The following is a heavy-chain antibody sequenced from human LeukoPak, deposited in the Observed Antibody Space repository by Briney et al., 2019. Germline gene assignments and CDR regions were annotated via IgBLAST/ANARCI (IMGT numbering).Heavy chain of an antibody. Sequence: SETLSLTCTVSGGSISSYYWSWIRQPPGKGLEWIGYIYYSGSTNYNPSLKSRVTISVDTSKNQFSLKLSSVTAADTAVYYCARLGRCGGDCYYLDPWGQGTLVTVSS. D-gene: IGHD2-21*02. CDR1: GGSISSYY. CDR2: IYYSGST. V-gene: IGHV4-59*08. CDR3: ARLGRCGGDCYYLDP. J-gene: IGHJ5*02.